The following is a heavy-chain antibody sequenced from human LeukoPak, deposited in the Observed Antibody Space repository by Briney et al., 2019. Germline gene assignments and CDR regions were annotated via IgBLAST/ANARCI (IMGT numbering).Heavy chain of an antibody. J-gene: IGHJ4*02. Sequence: GGSLRLSCAASGFTFSDSYMTWVRQAPGKGVEWVAYISGSGHDINYSDSVKGRFTISRDNAKNSLYLQMSSLRVEDTAVYYCARIRANLVGATWGASDYWGQGTLVTVSS. CDR2: ISGSGHDI. CDR3: ARIRANLVGATWGASDY. CDR1: GFTFSDSY. V-gene: IGHV3-11*04. D-gene: IGHD1-26*01.